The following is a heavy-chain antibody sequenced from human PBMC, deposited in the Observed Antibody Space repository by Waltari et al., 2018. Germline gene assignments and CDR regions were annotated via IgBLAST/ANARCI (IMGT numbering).Heavy chain of an antibody. CDR3: ARDVEWLRFSYYYYYMDV. D-gene: IGHD5-12*01. Sequence: EVQLVESGGGLVQPGGSLRLSCAASGFTFSSYWMSWVRQAPGKGLEWVANIKQDGSEKDYVDSVKGRFTIARDNAKNSLYLQMNSLRAEDTAVYYCARDVEWLRFSYYYYYMDVWGKGTTVTVSS. CDR2: IKQDGSEK. V-gene: IGHV3-7*01. CDR1: GFTFSSYW. J-gene: IGHJ6*03.